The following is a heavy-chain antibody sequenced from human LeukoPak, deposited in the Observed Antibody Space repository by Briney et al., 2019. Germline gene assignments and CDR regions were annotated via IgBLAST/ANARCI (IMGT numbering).Heavy chain of an antibody. CDR1: YDSISSGSYY. D-gene: IGHD2-15*01. CDR3: ARHSTLLVVAAKAPFDP. V-gene: IGHV4-61*02. J-gene: IGHJ5*02. Sequence: SETLSLTCTVSYDSISSGSYYWNWIRQPAGKGLEWIGRIYTRGSVNYNPSLKSRVTMSIDMSKNQFSLNLSSVTAADTAVYYCARHSTLLVVAAKAPFDPWGQGTLVTVSS. CDR2: IYTRGSV.